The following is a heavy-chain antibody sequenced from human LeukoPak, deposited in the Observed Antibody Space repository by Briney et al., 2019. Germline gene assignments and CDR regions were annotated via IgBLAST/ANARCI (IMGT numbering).Heavy chain of an antibody. D-gene: IGHD2-2*01. CDR3: ARGGVGYQLWWLNTYFDY. CDR1: GGTFSSYA. CDR2: IIPIFGTA. Sequence: GASVKVSCKASGGTFSSYAISWVRQAPGQGLEWMGGIIPIFGTANYAQKFQGRVTITADESTSTAYMELSSLRSEDTAVYYCARGGVGYQLWWLNTYFDYWGQGTLVTVSS. V-gene: IGHV1-69*13. J-gene: IGHJ4*02.